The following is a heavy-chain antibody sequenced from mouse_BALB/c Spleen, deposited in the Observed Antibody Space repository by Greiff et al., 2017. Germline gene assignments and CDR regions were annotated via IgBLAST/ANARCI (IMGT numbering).Heavy chain of an antibody. Sequence: EVNVVESGGDLVKPGGSLKLSCAASGFTFSSYGMSWVRQTPDKRLEWVATISSGGSYTYYPDSVKGRFTIARAKAKNTLYLQMSSLKSEDTAMYYCARRFDDYVDYAMDYWGQGTSVTVAS. D-gene: IGHD2-4*01. CDR1: GFTFSSYG. V-gene: IGHV5-6*02. CDR3: ARRFDDYVDYAMDY. CDR2: ISSGGSYT. J-gene: IGHJ4*01.